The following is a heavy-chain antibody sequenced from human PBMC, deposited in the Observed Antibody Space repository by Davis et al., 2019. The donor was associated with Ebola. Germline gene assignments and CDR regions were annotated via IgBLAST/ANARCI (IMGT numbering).Heavy chain of an antibody. CDR1: GFTFSSYG. Sequence: GESLKISCAASGFTFSSYGMHWVRQAPGKGLEWVAVISYDGSNKYYADSVKGRFTISRDNSKNTLYLQMNSLRAEDTAVYYCARGRRVCSSTSCYSYYYYGMDVWGQGTTVTVSS. V-gene: IGHV3-30*03. J-gene: IGHJ6*02. CDR2: ISYDGSNK. CDR3: ARGRRVCSSTSCYSYYYYGMDV. D-gene: IGHD2-2*01.